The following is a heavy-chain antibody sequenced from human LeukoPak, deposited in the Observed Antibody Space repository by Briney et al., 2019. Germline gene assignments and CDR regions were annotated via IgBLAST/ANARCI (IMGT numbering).Heavy chain of an antibody. D-gene: IGHD3-9*01. J-gene: IGHJ4*02. Sequence: GRSLRLSCAASGFTFDDYAMHWVRQAPGKGLEWVSGISWNSGSIGYADSVKGRFTISRDNAKNSLYLQMNSLRAEDTALYYCAKDIYFDWSYFDYWGQGTLVTVPS. CDR1: GFTFDDYA. CDR3: AKDIYFDWSYFDY. V-gene: IGHV3-9*01. CDR2: ISWNSGSI.